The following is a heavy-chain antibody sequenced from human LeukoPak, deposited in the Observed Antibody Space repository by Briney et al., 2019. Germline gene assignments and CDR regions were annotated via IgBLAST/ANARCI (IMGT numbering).Heavy chain of an antibody. V-gene: IGHV3-74*01. D-gene: IGHD1-26*01. CDR3: AGNYNGMSY. CDR2: INNDGRST. Sequence: SGGSLRLSCVASGFTFTNYGMMWVRQAPGKGLVWVSYINNDGRSTTYADSVKGRFTISRDNAKNTLYLQMNSLRAEDTAMYYCAGNYNGMSYWGQGTLVIVSS. CDR1: GFTFTNYG. J-gene: IGHJ4*02.